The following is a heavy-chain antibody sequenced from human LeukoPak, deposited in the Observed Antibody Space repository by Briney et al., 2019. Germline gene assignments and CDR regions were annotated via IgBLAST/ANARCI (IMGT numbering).Heavy chain of an antibody. J-gene: IGHJ6*02. V-gene: IGHV1-2*02. CDR3: ARGQQLYYSYSMDV. CDR1: GYTFTGYY. D-gene: IGHD6-13*01. CDR2: INPNSGGT. Sequence: ASVKVSCKASGYTFTGYYLHWVRQAPGQGLEWMGWINPNSGGTNYAQRFQGRVTMTRGTSISTAYMELSRLRSDDTAVYYCARGQQLYYSYSMDVWGQGTTVTVSS.